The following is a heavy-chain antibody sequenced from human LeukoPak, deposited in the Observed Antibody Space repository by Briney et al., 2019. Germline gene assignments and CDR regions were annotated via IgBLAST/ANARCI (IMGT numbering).Heavy chain of an antibody. J-gene: IGHJ4*02. CDR3: AKGAGRDDFWDYFDC. Sequence: GGSLRLSCAASGFTFDDYAMHWVRQVPGKGLEWVSGITWNSGSRGYADSVKGRFTISGDNAKNSLYLQMNSLSPEDTALYYCAKGAGRDDFWDYFDCWGQGTLVTVSS. V-gene: IGHV3-9*01. CDR2: ITWNSGSR. D-gene: IGHD5-24*01. CDR1: GFTFDDYA.